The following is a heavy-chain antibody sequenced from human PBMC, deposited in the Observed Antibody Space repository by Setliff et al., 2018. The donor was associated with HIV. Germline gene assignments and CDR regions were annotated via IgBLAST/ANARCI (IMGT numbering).Heavy chain of an antibody. V-gene: IGHV4-39*07. J-gene: IGHJ4*02. D-gene: IGHD6-13*01. CDR2: VYYSGTT. Sequence: SESMSLTCIVSGGSISSSSYYWGWIRQPAGKGLEWIGTVYYSGTTYYNPSLKSRVTISVDRSENQFSLKLSSVTSADTAVYYCARDGYSSSWYVISGSFDYWGQGTLVTVSS. CDR3: ARDGYSSSWYVISGSFDY. CDR1: GGSISSSSYY.